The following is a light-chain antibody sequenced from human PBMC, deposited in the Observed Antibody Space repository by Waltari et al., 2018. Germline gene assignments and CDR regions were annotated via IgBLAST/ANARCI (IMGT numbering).Light chain of an antibody. CDR1: SSDVGGYNY. CDR2: EVS. J-gene: IGLJ1*01. V-gene: IGLV2-14*01. Sequence: QSALTQPASVSGSPGQSITISCTGTSSDVGGYNYVSWYQQHPGKAPKLIIYEVSNRPSGVCNRFSGSKSGNTASLTISGLQAEDEADYYCSSYTSSSTLLYVFGTGTKVTVL. CDR3: SSYTSSSTLLYV.